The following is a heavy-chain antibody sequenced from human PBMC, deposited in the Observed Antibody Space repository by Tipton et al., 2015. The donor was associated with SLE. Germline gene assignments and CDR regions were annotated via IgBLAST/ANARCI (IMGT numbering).Heavy chain of an antibody. CDR2: INPSGGST. CDR3: ARPMVRGEGNAFDI. V-gene: IGHV1-46*02. D-gene: IGHD3-10*01. J-gene: IGHJ3*02. Sequence: SCAASGFTFDDYTMHWVRQAPGQGLEWMGIINPSGGSTSYAQKFQGRVTMTRDTSTSTVYMELSSLRSEDTAVYYCARPMVRGEGNAFDIWGQGTMVTVSS. CDR1: GFTFDDYT.